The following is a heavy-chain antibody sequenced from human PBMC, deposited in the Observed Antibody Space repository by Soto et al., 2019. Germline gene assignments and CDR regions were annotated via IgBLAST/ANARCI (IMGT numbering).Heavy chain of an antibody. CDR3: ARHGTLYDSNGYYYVY. CDR1: GGTFSRFA. Sequence: QVQLVQSGAEVKKPGSSVKVSCKASGGTFSRFAISWVRQATGQGLEWMGGIIPMFGKANYAQKFQGRVTINADESTITGYMELRSLTSEDTAVYYCARHGTLYDSNGYYYVYWCQKTLVTVSS. CDR2: IIPMFGKA. V-gene: IGHV1-69*01. J-gene: IGHJ4*02. D-gene: IGHD3-22*01.